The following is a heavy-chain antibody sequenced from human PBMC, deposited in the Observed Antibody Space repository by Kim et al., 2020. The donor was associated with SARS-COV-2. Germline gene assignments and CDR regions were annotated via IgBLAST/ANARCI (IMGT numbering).Heavy chain of an antibody. V-gene: IGHV3-23*01. D-gene: IGHD3-22*01. Sequence: GGSLRLSCVASGFTFDTYAMSWVRQAPGKGLEWVSVITGNGINKFFADSVRGQFTISRDNSKNTLFLQMNSLRDEDTALYYCAKMVVMDGYNYYYYYGM. CDR1: GFTFDTYA. CDR2: ITGNGINK. CDR3: AKMVVMDGYNYYYYYGM. J-gene: IGHJ6*01.